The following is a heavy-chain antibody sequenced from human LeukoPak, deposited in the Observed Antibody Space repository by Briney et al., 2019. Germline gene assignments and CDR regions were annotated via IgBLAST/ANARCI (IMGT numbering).Heavy chain of an antibody. J-gene: IGHJ4*02. D-gene: IGHD5-12*01. CDR1: GFTFSDVY. CDR2: ISSRSTYT. V-gene: IGHV3-11*05. CDR3: ARDDALVATGSFDY. Sequence: AGGSLRLSCAASGFTFSDVYMSWIRQAPGKGLEWVSYISSRSTYTNYADSVKGRFTISRDNAKNSLYLEMSNLRSDDTAVYYCARDDALVATGSFDYWGQGTLVTVSS.